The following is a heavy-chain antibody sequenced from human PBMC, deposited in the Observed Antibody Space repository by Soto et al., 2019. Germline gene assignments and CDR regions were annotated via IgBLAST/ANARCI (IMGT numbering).Heavy chain of an antibody. D-gene: IGHD2-2*01. CDR1: RYTLPELS. CDR2: FDPEDGET. V-gene: IGHV1-24*01. CDR3: ARADQFRRYCSSTSCYGWFDY. J-gene: IGHJ4*01. Sequence: GGSVEGSRKGSRYTLPELSMHWVRQAPGKGLEWMGGFDPEDGETIYAQKFQGRVTMTEDTSTDTAYMELSSLRSEDTAVYYCARADQFRRYCSSTSCYGWFDYWG.